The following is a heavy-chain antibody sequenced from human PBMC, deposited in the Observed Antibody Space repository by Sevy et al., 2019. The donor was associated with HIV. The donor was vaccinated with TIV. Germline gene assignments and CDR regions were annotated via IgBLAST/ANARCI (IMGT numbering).Heavy chain of an antibody. CDR3: ARDSKGALFSGMDV. V-gene: IGHV4-59*01. Sequence: SESLSLNCTVSGGSISSYYWSWIRQPPGKGLEWIGYIYYSGSTNYNPSLKSRVTISVDTSKNQFSLKLSSVTAADTAVYYCARDSKGALFSGMDVWGQGTTVTVSS. D-gene: IGHD1-26*01. J-gene: IGHJ6*02. CDR2: IYYSGST. CDR1: GGSISSYY.